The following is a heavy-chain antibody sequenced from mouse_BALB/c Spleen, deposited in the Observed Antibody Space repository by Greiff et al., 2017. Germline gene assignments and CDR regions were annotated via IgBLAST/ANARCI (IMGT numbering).Heavy chain of an antibody. CDR1: GFNIKDTY. J-gene: IGHJ3*01. Sequence: EVKLQESGAELVKPGASVKLSCTASGFNIKDTYMHWVKQRPEQGLEWIGRIDPANGNTKYDPKFQGKATITADTSSNTAYLQLSSLTSEDTAVYYCARGYGWFAYGGQGTLVTVSA. V-gene: IGHV14-3*02. CDR3: ARGYGWFAY. CDR2: IDPANGNT. D-gene: IGHD2-10*02.